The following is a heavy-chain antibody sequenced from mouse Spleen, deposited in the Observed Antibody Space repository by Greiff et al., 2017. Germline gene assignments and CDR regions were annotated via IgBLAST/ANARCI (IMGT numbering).Heavy chain of an antibody. V-gene: IGHV1-61*01. CDR3: ARIGYDGGFDY. D-gene: IGHD2-2*01. CDR2: IYPSDSET. Sequence: VQLQQPGAELVRPGSSVKLSCKASGYTFTSYWMDWVKQRPGQGLEWIGNIYPSDSETHYNQKFKDKATLTVDKSSSTAYMQLSSLTSEDSAVYYCARIGYDGGFDYWGQGTTLTVSS. J-gene: IGHJ2*01. CDR1: GYTFTSYW.